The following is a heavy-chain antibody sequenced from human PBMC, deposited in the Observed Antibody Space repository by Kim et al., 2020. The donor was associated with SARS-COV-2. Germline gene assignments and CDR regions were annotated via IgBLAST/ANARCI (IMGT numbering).Heavy chain of an antibody. V-gene: IGHV1-2*02. CDR2: INPNSGGT. D-gene: IGHD3-3*01. J-gene: IGHJ6*02. CDR3: ARDWTEETIRFWSGGGGFMDV. Sequence: ASVKVSCKASGYTFTGYYMHSVRQAPGQGLEWMGWINPNSGGTNYAQKFQGRVTMTRDTSISTAYMELSRLRSDDTAVYYCARDWTEETIRFWSGGGGFMDVWGQGPTVTVSS. CDR1: GYTFTGYY.